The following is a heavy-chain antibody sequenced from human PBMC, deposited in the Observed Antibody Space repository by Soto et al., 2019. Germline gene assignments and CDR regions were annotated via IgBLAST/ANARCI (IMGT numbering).Heavy chain of an antibody. Sequence: SETLSLTCTVSGGSISSYYWSWIRQPPGKGLEWIGYIYYSGSPNYNPSLKSRVTISVDTSRNQFSLKLSSVTAADTAVYYCARGVVEMATRFDYWGQGTLVTVSS. D-gene: IGHD5-12*01. J-gene: IGHJ4*02. CDR2: IYYSGSP. V-gene: IGHV4-59*01. CDR1: GGSISSYY. CDR3: ARGVVEMATRFDY.